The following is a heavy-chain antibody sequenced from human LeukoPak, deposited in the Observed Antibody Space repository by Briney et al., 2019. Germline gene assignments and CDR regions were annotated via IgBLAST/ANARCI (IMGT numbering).Heavy chain of an antibody. J-gene: IGHJ3*02. D-gene: IGHD3-22*01. CDR1: GGSVDNYY. CDR3: ARHDPLITMIIGERAFDM. V-gene: IGHV4-59*08. Sequence: SETLSLTCTVSGGSVDNYYWSWVRQPPGKGLEWIGYIYYSGSTNYNPSLKNRVTISVDTSRNQFSLRLSSVTAADTAVYYCARHDPLITMIIGERAFDMWGQGTMVTVPS. CDR2: IYYSGST.